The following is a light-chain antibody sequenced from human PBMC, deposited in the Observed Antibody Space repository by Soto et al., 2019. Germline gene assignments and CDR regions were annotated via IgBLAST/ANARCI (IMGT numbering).Light chain of an antibody. Sequence: QAVVTQEPSLTVSPGGTVTLTCGSSTGTVTSGHYPYWFQQKPGQAPRTLIYDTSNKHSWTPARFSGSLLGGKAALTLSGAQPEDEAEYYCLLSYSGARVFGGGTRSPS. CDR3: LLSYSGARV. CDR1: TGTVTSGHY. V-gene: IGLV7-46*01. CDR2: DTS. J-gene: IGLJ3*02.